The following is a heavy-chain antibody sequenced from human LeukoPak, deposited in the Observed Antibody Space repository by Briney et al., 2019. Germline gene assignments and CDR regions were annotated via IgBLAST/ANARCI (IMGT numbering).Heavy chain of an antibody. D-gene: IGHD1-7*01. Sequence: SENLSLTCAVYGGSFSDYYWRWIRQPPGKGLEWIGEINDCGSTNNNPSLKSRVIILIDTSKNQFSLKLSSVTAADTAVYYCARRTTFPVVGMDVWGQGTTVTVSS. CDR2: INDCGST. CDR3: ARRTTFPVVGMDV. J-gene: IGHJ6*02. CDR1: GGSFSDYY. V-gene: IGHV4-34*01.